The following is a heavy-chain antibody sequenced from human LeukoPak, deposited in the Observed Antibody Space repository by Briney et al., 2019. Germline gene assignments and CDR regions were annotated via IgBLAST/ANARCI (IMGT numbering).Heavy chain of an antibody. CDR1: GFNFNNYA. Sequence: ASVKVSCKASGFNFNNYAIAWVRQAPGQGLEWMGWISTHNGDTNYAQNLQGRVTMTTDTSTSTAYMELRSLRSDDTAVYYCARGRGSTSRYWGQGTLVTVSS. CDR3: ARGRGSTSRY. J-gene: IGHJ4*02. CDR2: ISTHNGDT. D-gene: IGHD5-12*01. V-gene: IGHV1-18*01.